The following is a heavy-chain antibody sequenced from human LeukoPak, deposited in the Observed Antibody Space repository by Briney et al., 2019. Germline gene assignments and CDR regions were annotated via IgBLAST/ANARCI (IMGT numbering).Heavy chain of an antibody. Sequence: GASVKVSCKASGYTFTGYCMHWVRQAPGQGLEWMGWINPNSGGTNYAQKFQGRVTMTRDTSISTAYMELSRLRSDDTAVYYCARHSSTSCYFCFDYWGQGTLVTVSS. CDR1: GYTFTGYC. J-gene: IGHJ4*02. CDR2: INPNSGGT. D-gene: IGHD2-2*01. CDR3: ARHSSTSCYFCFDY. V-gene: IGHV1-2*02.